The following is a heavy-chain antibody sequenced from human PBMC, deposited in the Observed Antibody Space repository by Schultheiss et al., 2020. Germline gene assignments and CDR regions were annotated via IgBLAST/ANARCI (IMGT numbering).Heavy chain of an antibody. CDR2: INAGNGNT. CDR1: GYTFTSYA. V-gene: IGHV1-3*01. D-gene: IGHD3-22*01. J-gene: IGHJ4*02. Sequence: ASVKVSCKASGYTFTSYAMHWVRQAPGQRLEWMGWINAGNGNTKYSQKFQGRVTITRDTSASTAYMELSSLRSEDTAVYYCARGYYDSSGYYGHYFDYWGQGTLVTVSS. CDR3: ARGYYDSSGYYGHYFDY.